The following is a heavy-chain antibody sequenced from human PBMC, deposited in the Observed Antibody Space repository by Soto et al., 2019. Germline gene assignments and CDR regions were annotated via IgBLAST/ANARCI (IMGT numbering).Heavy chain of an antibody. D-gene: IGHD3-22*01. CDR3: AKGHQQYDSSGYYLD. CDR1: GFTFSSYA. V-gene: IGHV3-23*01. Sequence: PGGSLRLSCAASGFTFSSYAMSWVRQAPGKGLGWVSAISGSGGSTYYADSVKGRFTISRDNSKNTLYLQMNSLRAEDTAVYYCAKGHQQYDSSGYYLDRGQGTLVTVSS. J-gene: IGHJ4*02. CDR2: ISGSGGST.